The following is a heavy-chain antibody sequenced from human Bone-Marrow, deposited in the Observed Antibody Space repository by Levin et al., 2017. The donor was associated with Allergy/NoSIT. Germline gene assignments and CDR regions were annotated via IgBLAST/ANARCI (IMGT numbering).Heavy chain of an antibody. CDR2: IYGGGST. V-gene: IGHV3-66*02. D-gene: IGHD3-10*01. J-gene: IGHJ4*02. CDR1: GFTVSSNY. Sequence: GGSLRLSCAASGFTVSSNYMTWVRQAPGKGLECVSLIYGGGSTYYPDSVKGRFTISRDNSKNTLYLQMNSLTAEDTAVYYCARRHYYGSDWGQGTLVTVSS. CDR3: ARRHYYGSD.